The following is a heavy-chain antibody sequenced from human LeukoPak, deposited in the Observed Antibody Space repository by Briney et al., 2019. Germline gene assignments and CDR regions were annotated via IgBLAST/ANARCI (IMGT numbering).Heavy chain of an antibody. J-gene: IGHJ4*02. Sequence: GGSLRLSCAASGFTVSSNYMSWVRQAPGKGLEWVSIIYSGGSTYYADSVKGRFTISRDNSKNTLHLQVNSLRAEDTALYYCAKGDWGFPFDYWGQGTLVTVSS. CDR3: AKGDWGFPFDY. CDR1: GFTVSSNY. CDR2: IYSGGST. D-gene: IGHD7-27*01. V-gene: IGHV3-53*01.